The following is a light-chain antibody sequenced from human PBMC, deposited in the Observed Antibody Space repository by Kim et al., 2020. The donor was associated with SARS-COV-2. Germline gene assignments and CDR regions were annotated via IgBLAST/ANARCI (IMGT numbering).Light chain of an antibody. Sequence: AAVGDRVTITCQASQRISCYLNWYQQTPEKAPKLLIYAASSLQCGVLSRFSSSGSVTDFTLTIISLQPEDFAPYYCQRSYCTPLTFGGGTKVDIK. V-gene: IGKV1-39*01. CDR1: QRISCY. CDR3: QRSYCTPLT. J-gene: IGKJ4*01. CDR2: AAS.